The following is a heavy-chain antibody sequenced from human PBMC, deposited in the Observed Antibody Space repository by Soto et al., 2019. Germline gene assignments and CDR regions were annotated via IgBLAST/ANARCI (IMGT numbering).Heavy chain of an antibody. J-gene: IGHJ4*02. CDR1: GFTFNNYA. CDR2: ISATGGST. CDR3: ATMAGTYPY. D-gene: IGHD1-26*01. Sequence: GGSLRFSCAASGFTFNNYAVNWVRQAPGKGLEWVATISATGGSTYYADSVKGRFTISRDNAKNIVYLQMSSLRAEDTALYYCATMAGTYPYWGQGTLVTVSS. V-gene: IGHV3-23*01.